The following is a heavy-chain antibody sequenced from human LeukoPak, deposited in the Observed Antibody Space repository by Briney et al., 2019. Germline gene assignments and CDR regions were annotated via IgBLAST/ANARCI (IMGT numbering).Heavy chain of an antibody. Sequence: ASVKVSCKASGYTFTSYYMHWVRQAPGQGLEWMGMINPSGGSTSYAQKFQGRVTMTRDMSTSTVYMELSSLRSEDTAVYYCASRLVGAALYAFDIWGQGTMVTVSS. CDR2: INPSGGST. V-gene: IGHV1-46*01. D-gene: IGHD1-26*01. CDR1: GYTFTSYY. CDR3: ASRLVGAALYAFDI. J-gene: IGHJ3*02.